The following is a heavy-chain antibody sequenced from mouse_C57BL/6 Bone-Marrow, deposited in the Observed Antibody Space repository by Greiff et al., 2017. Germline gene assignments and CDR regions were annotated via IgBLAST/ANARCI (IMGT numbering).Heavy chain of an antibody. CDR1: GYTFTSYW. D-gene: IGHD2-3*01. V-gene: IGHV1-69*01. CDR3: ARPDGYYPAWFAY. CDR2: IDPSDSYT. J-gene: IGHJ3*01. Sequence: VQLQQPGAELVKPGASVKLSCKASGYTFTSYWMHWVQQRPGQGLEWIGEIDPSDSYTNYNQKFKGQSTLTVDKSSSTAYMELRSLTSEDTAVYYSARPDGYYPAWFAYWGQGTLVTVSA.